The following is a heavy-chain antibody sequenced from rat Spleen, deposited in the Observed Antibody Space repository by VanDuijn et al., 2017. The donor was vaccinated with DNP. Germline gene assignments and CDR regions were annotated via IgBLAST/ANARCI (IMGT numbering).Heavy chain of an antibody. V-gene: IGHV5-7*01. J-gene: IGHJ2*01. CDR1: GFAFSDYS. CDR3: TRQDPFDY. CDR2: ISYDDFTT. Sequence: EVQLVESGGGLVQPGRSLKLSCAASGFAFSDYSMAWVRQAPKKGLEWVATISYDDFTTYYRDSVKVRFTISRDKAKSTLYLQMDSLRSEDTATYYCTRQDPFDYWGQGVMVTVSS.